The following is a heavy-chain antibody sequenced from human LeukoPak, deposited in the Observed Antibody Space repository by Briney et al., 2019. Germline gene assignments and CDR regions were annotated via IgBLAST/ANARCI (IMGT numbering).Heavy chain of an antibody. CDR2: ITGNHGPT. Sequence: GGSLRLSCAASGFTFSSFAMTWVRQAPGKGLEWVSSITGNHGPTYNTDSVKGRFTIYRDNSQNTLYLQMNSLRAEDTAVYYCTKDPNGDYVGAFDPWGQGTLVTVSS. V-gene: IGHV3-23*01. CDR1: GFTFSSFA. J-gene: IGHJ5*02. D-gene: IGHD4-17*01. CDR3: TKDPNGDYVGAFDP.